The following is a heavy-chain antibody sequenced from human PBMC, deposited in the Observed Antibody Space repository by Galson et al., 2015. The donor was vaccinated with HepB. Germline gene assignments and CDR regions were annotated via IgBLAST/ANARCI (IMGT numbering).Heavy chain of an antibody. Sequence: SLRLSCAASGFSFDNYAMAWVRQTPGKGLEWVSSISGSGGSTYCPQALKGRFTISTDNSNNILYLQMSNLRPEDTATYYCAKDVSLSTMIVVVDAFDAWGQGTLVTVSS. CDR1: GFSFDNYA. V-gene: IGHV3-23*01. J-gene: IGHJ3*01. CDR2: ISGSGGST. D-gene: IGHD2-21*01. CDR3: AKDVSLSTMIVVVDAFDA.